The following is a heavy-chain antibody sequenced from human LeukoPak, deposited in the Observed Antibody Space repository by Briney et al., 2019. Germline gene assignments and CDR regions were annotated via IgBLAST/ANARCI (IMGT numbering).Heavy chain of an antibody. CDR3: AKVRDSSWYPYFDY. D-gene: IGHD6-13*01. Sequence: PGRSLRLSCAASGFTFSDFGMHWVRRAPGKGLEWVAVISYDGNNKYYADSVKGRFTISRDNSKDTLYLQMNSLRAEDTAVYYCAKVRDSSWYPYFDYWGQGALVTVSS. V-gene: IGHV3-30*18. CDR1: GFTFSDFG. J-gene: IGHJ4*02. CDR2: ISYDGNNK.